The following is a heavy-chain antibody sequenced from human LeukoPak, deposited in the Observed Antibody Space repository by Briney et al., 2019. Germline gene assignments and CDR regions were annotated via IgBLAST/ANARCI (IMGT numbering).Heavy chain of an antibody. Sequence: GGGLRVSRVACVFILSRYSMNWVRQAPGKGEEGVSYSNRSSSSIYYGDSVKGRFTISRDNAKNALYLQMNRLRAEDTAVYYCARDPEPHSSSWYFWFDPWGQGTLVTVSS. J-gene: IGHJ5*02. CDR1: VFILSRYS. CDR3: ARDPEPHSSSWYFWFDP. CDR2: SNRSSSSI. V-gene: IGHV3-48*04. D-gene: IGHD6-13*01.